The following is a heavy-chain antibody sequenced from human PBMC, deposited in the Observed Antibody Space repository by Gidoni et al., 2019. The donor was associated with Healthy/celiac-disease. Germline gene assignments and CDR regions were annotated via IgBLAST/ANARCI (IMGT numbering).Heavy chain of an antibody. Sequence: EVQLVESGGGLVKPGGSLRLSCAASGFTFSNAWMSWVRQAPGKGLEWVGRIKSKTDGGTTDYAAPVKGRFTISRDDSKNTLYLQMNSLKTEDTAVYYCTTDSGDYYYYYYMDVWGKGTTVTVSS. D-gene: IGHD3-10*01. CDR2: IKSKTDGGTT. J-gene: IGHJ6*03. CDR3: TTDSGDYYYYYYMDV. V-gene: IGHV3-15*01. CDR1: GFTFSNAW.